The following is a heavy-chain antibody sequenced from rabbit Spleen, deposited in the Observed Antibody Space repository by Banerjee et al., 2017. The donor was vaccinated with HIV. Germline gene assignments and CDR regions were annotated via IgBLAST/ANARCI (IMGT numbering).Heavy chain of an antibody. D-gene: IGHD8-1*01. V-gene: IGHV1S40*01. J-gene: IGHJ6*01. CDR3: ARDSGTSFSTYGMDL. Sequence: QSLEEAGGDLAKPGASLTLTCTASGVSFSRNYYILWVRQAPGKGLEWVACAYAGSSGSTYSATWAKGRFTISKTSSTTVTLQMTSLTAADTATYFCARDSGTSFSTYGMDLWGPGTLVTVS. CDR1: GVSFSRNYY. CDR2: AYAGSSGST.